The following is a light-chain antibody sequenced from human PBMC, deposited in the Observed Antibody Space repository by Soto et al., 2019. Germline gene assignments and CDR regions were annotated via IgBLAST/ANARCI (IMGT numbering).Light chain of an antibody. CDR1: SSNIGAGYD. V-gene: IGLV1-40*01. CDR2: GNT. Sequence: QSVLTQPPSVSGAPGQRVTISCTGTSSNIGAGYDVHWYQHLPGTAPKLLIYGNTNRPSGVPDRFSGSQSGTSASLAIAGLQAEDEADYYCQSYDSSLSGSDVFGTGTQLTVL. J-gene: IGLJ1*01. CDR3: QSYDSSLSGSDV.